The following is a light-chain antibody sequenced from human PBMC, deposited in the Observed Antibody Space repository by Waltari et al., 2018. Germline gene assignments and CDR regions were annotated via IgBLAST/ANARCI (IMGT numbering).Light chain of an antibody. V-gene: IGKV3-15*01. Sequence: ETIMTQSPATLSVSPGERASLSCRASKSVSNNLAWYQKKPGQAPRLLIYAASSRGTCVPGRFSGGGSGTDFTLTISSLQSEDFAVYYCQQYNEWPYTFGQGTKVDIK. CDR2: AAS. CDR3: QQYNEWPYT. J-gene: IGKJ2*01. CDR1: KSVSNN.